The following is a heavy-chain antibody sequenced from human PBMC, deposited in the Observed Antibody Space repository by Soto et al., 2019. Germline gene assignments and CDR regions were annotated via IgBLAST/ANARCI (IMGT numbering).Heavy chain of an antibody. CDR2: ISGSGQTT. CDR1: GFTFSSYS. V-gene: IGHV3-23*01. D-gene: IGHD4-4*01. J-gene: IGHJ4*02. CDR3: AKSRGDSWTTYFFDY. Sequence: EVQLLESGGGSVQPGGSLMLSCAASGFTFSSYSLSWLRQAPGKGLEWVSGISGSGQTTHYKDSVKGRFTISRDNFRNTLYLQVNSLRDEDTAIYFCAKSRGDSWTTYFFDYWGQGALVTVSS.